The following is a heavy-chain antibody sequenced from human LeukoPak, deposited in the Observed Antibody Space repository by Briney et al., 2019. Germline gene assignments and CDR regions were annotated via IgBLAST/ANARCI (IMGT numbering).Heavy chain of an antibody. D-gene: IGHD1-14*01. CDR1: GGSISSSSYF. CDR2: IYYSGST. Sequence: PSETLSLTCTVSGGSISSSSYFWGWIRQPPGRGLECIGSIYYSGSTYYNPSLKSRLTISVDTSKNQFSLKLSSVTAADTAVYYCARGSVESTGPFDYWGQGTLVTVSS. J-gene: IGHJ4*02. CDR3: ARGSVESTGPFDY. V-gene: IGHV4-39*01.